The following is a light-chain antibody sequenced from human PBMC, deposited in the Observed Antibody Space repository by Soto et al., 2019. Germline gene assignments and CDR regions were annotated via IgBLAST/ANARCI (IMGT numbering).Light chain of an antibody. Sequence: DIQMTPSPPSQSASVTHNVTHHHPLSQGISNYLAWYQQKPGKVPKLLIYAASSLQSGVPSRFSGSGSGTDFTLSISSLQPEDVATYYCQKYNSAPLTFGQGTKV. V-gene: IGKV1-27*01. CDR2: AAS. J-gene: IGKJ1*01. CDR1: QGISNY. CDR3: QKYNSAPLT.